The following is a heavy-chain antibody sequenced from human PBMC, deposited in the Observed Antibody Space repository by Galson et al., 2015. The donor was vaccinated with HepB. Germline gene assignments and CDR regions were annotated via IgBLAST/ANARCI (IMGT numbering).Heavy chain of an antibody. D-gene: IGHD2-2*02. Sequence: SVKVSCKASGYIFTNYYIHWVRQAPGQGLEWMGIINPSGGSTGYAQKFQGRITMTRDTSTSTVYMELSSLRSEDTAVYFCARGFCSSSRCYSDYYYYMDVWGKGTTVTVSS. CDR3: ARGFCSSSRCYSDYYYYMDV. CDR2: INPSGGST. V-gene: IGHV1-46*01. CDR1: GYIFTNYY. J-gene: IGHJ6*03.